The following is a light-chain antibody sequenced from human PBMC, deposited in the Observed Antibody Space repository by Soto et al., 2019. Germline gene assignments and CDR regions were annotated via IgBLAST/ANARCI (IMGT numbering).Light chain of an antibody. CDR3: QQYGSSPLN. V-gene: IGKV3-20*01. CDR1: QSLISSN. Sequence: VTHTTWTQSLSPGERTTLSCRASQSLISSNFAWYQHKPGQAPRLLIYGVSNRATAIPDRFSGSGSGADFTLIISRLEPEDFAVYYCQQYGSSPLNFGGGTKVDIK. J-gene: IGKJ4*01. CDR2: GVS.